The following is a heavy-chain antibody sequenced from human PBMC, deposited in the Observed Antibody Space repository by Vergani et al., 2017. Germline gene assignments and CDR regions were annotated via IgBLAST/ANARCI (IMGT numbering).Heavy chain of an antibody. Sequence: QVTLKESGPALVKPTQTLTLPCTVSGFTLSTSGVRLTWIRPPPGKALEWLARSDWDDDKFYNSSLTTMLTVSKDTSKIQVVLTMTNMDPVDTATYYCTRTGYSYSKAFDYGGQGTLDSVSS. J-gene: IGHJ4*02. V-gene: IGHV2-70*04. CDR3: TRTGYSYSKAFDY. D-gene: IGHD5-18*01. CDR1: GFTLSTSGVR. CDR2: SDWDDDK.